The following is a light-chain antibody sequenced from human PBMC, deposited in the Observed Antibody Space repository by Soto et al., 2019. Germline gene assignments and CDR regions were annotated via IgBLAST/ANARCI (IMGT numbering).Light chain of an antibody. V-gene: IGKV1-5*01. CDR1: QSVISDY. J-gene: IGKJ1*01. CDR2: DAS. Sequence: TQSPGTLSLSPVERATLSCRASQSVISDYFAWYQQRPGKAPNLLIFDASTLKSGVPSRFSGRGSGTEFTLTITSLQPDDFATYYCHQYNSFSPWTFGQGTK. CDR3: HQYNSFSPWT.